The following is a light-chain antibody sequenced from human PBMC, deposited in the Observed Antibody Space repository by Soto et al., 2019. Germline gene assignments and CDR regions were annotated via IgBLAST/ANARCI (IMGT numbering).Light chain of an antibody. Sequence: EIVMTQSPATLSVSPGERATLSCRASQSVGSNLAWYQQKRGQAPRLLIYGASTRATGIPARFSGSGSGTEFTLTISSLQSEDFAVYYCQQFRNWPWTFGQGTKV. V-gene: IGKV3-15*01. J-gene: IGKJ1*01. CDR3: QQFRNWPWT. CDR1: QSVGSN. CDR2: GAS.